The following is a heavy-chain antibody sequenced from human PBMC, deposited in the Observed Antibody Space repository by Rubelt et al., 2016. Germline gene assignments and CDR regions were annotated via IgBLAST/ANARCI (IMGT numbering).Heavy chain of an antibody. Sequence: QLQLQESGPGLVKPSETLSLTCTVSGGSISSSSYYWGWIRQPPGKGLEWIGSIYYSGSTYYNPSLKSRVTISVDTSKNQFSLKLRSVTAADTAVYYCVRGSQCGGDCYPHYYHGLDVWGRGTTVTVSS. D-gene: IGHD2-21*02. CDR1: GGSISSSSYY. V-gene: IGHV4-39*01. CDR2: IYYSGST. CDR3: VRGSQCGGDCYPHYYHGLDV. J-gene: IGHJ6*02.